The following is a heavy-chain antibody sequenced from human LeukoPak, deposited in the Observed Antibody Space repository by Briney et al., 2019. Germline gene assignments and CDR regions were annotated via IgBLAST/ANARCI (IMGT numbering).Heavy chain of an antibody. Sequence: PGGSLRLSCAASGFTFSSYAMHWVRQAPGKGLEWVAVISYDGSNKYYADSVKGRFTISRDNSKNTLYLQMNSLRAEDPAAYYCARDCSGWYYFDYWGQGTLVTVAS. CDR1: GFTFSSYA. CDR3: ARDCSGWYYFDY. CDR2: ISYDGSNK. V-gene: IGHV3-30*04. D-gene: IGHD6-19*01. J-gene: IGHJ4*02.